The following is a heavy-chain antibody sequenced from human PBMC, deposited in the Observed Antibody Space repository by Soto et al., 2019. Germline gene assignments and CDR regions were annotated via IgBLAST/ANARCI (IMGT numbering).Heavy chain of an antibody. J-gene: IGHJ6*02. CDR1: GGTFSSYA. CDR2: IIPIFGTA. Sequence: QVQLVQSGAEVKKPGCSVKVSCKASGGTFSSYAISWVRQAPGQGLEWMGGIIPIFGTANYAQKFQGRVTITADESTSTAYMELSSLRSEDTAVYYCARGPGVYAYYYYYGMDVWGQGTTVTVSS. D-gene: IGHD2-8*01. CDR3: ARGPGVYAYYYYYGMDV. V-gene: IGHV1-69*01.